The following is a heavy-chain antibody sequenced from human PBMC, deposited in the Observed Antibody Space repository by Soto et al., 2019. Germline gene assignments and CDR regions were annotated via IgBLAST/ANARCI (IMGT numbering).Heavy chain of an antibody. V-gene: IGHV4-31*03. D-gene: IGHD6-13*01. Sequence: QVQLQESGPVLVKPSQTLSLTCTVSGGSISSGGYYWSWIRQHPGKGLEWIGYIYYSGSTYYNPSLKSRVTISVDTSKNQFSLKLSSVTAADTAVYYCARGAHYSSPFRWFDPWGQGTLVTVSS. CDR2: IYYSGST. J-gene: IGHJ5*02. CDR1: GGSISSGGYY. CDR3: ARGAHYSSPFRWFDP.